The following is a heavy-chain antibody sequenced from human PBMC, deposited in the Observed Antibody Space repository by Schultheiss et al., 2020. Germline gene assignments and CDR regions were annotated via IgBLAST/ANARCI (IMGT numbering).Heavy chain of an antibody. Sequence: SETLSLTCAVYGGSFSGYYWSWIRQPPGKGLEWIGYIYYSGSTNYNPSLKSRVTMSVDTSKNQFSLKLSSVTAADTAVYYCASGPNWNYFDYWGQGTLVTVS. CDR3: ASGPNWNYFDY. V-gene: IGHV4-59*01. CDR1: GGSFSGYY. J-gene: IGHJ4*02. D-gene: IGHD1-1*01. CDR2: IYYSGST.